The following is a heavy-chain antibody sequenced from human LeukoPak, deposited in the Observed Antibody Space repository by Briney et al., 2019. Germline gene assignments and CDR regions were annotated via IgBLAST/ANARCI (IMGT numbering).Heavy chain of an antibody. CDR3: ARDQRDRAFDY. V-gene: IGHV4-39*07. J-gene: IGHJ4*02. CDR2: IYYSGST. D-gene: IGHD5-18*01. Sequence: SETLSLTCTVSGGSTSSSSYYWGWIRQPPGKGLEWIGSIYYSGSTYYNPSLKSRVTISVDTSKNQFSLRLSSVTAADTAVYYCARDQRDRAFDYWGQGTLVTVSS. CDR1: GGSTSSSSYY.